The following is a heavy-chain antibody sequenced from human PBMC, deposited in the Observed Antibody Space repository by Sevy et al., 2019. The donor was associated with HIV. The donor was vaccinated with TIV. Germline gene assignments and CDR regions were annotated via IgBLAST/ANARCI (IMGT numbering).Heavy chain of an antibody. CDR2: ISGSGGST. D-gene: IGHD3-3*01. CDR1: GFTFSSYA. J-gene: IGHJ5*02. Sequence: GGSLRLSCAASGFTFSSYAMSWVRQAPGKGLEWVSAISGSGGSTYYAYSVKGRFTISRDNSKNTLYLQMNSLRAEDTAVYYCAKVNDFWSYNWFDPWCQGTLVTVSS. CDR3: AKVNDFWSYNWFDP. V-gene: IGHV3-23*01.